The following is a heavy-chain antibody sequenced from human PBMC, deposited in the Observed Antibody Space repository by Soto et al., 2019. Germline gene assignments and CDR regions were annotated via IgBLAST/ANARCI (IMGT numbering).Heavy chain of an antibody. Sequence: PXGSLRLSCVASGFIFSSYEMNWVRQAPGKGLEWISYISQGSTTIYYAGSVKGRFTISRDNAKNSLFLQMSGLRVEDTATYYCARHRSPSPDYWGQGTLVTVSS. CDR1: GFIFSSYE. V-gene: IGHV3-48*03. CDR3: ARHRSPSPDY. CDR2: ISQGSTTI. J-gene: IGHJ4*02.